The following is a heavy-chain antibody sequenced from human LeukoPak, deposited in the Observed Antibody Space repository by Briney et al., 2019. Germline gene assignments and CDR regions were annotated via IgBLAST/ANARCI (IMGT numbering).Heavy chain of an antibody. CDR3: AREAYYYDSGSPLF. CDR1: GGSISSYY. CDR2: IYYSGST. J-gene: IGHJ4*02. V-gene: IGHV4-59*01. Sequence: SETLSLTCTVSGGSISSYYWSWIRQPPGKGLEWIGYIYYSGSTNYNPSLKSRVTISVDTSKNQFSLKLSSVTAADTAVYYCAREAYYYDSGSPLFWGQGTLVTVSS. D-gene: IGHD3-22*01.